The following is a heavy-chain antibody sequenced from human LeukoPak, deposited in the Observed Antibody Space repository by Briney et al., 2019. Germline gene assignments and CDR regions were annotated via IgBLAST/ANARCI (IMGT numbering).Heavy chain of an antibody. CDR3: AKDIVTMARGDAFDI. CDR2: ISGSGGST. Sequence: PGGSLRLSCPASRFSFSTYAMHWVRPAPGKGLEWVSAISGSGGSTYYADSVKGRFTLSRDNSKNTLYLQMNSLRAEDTAVYYCAKDIVTMARGDAFDIWGQGTMVTVTS. J-gene: IGHJ3*02. V-gene: IGHV3-23*01. D-gene: IGHD3-10*01. CDR1: RFSFSTYA.